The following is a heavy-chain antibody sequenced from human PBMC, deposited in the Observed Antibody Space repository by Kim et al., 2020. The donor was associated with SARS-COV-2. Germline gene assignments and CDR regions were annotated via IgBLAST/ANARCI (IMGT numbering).Heavy chain of an antibody. CDR3: ASAISRTVDY. J-gene: IGHJ4*02. V-gene: IGHV4-4*02. D-gene: IGHD3-9*01. CDR2: ICYSGST. Sequence: SETLSLTCAVSGGSISSSNCWSWVSQPPGKGLVWIGEICYSGSTNYNPSLKSRVTISADKSKNQFSLKLTSVTAADTAVYYCASAISRTVDYWGQGILVTVSS. CDR1: GGSISSSNC.